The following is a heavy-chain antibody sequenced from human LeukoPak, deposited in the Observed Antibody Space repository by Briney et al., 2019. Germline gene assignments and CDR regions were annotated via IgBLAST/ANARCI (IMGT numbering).Heavy chain of an antibody. CDR1: GFSFSNFW. CDR2: IHPEGNEK. J-gene: IGHJ4*02. D-gene: IGHD1-1*01. Sequence: GGSLRLSCAVSGFSFSNFWMSWVRQAPGRGLEWVANIHPEGNEKYHVESVKSRFTISRDNTKNLLFLQMNGLRVEDTAVYYCARGYDSSGDHWGQGTLVTVSS. V-gene: IGHV3-7*04. CDR3: ARGYDSSGDH.